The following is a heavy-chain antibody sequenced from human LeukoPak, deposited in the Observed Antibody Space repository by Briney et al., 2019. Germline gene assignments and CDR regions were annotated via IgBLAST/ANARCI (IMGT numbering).Heavy chain of an antibody. CDR3: TRGWNDVDWYDP. Sequence: QSGGSLRLSCAASGFNVGDYAVSWFRQAPGKGLEWVGFKRRIPSGGTTDYSASVRGRFSISIDDSKNIAYLQMNSLKIEDTAVYYCTRGWNDVDWYDPWGQGTLVTVSS. J-gene: IGHJ5*02. CDR1: GFNVGDYA. V-gene: IGHV3-49*01. D-gene: IGHD1-1*01. CDR2: KRRIPSGGTT.